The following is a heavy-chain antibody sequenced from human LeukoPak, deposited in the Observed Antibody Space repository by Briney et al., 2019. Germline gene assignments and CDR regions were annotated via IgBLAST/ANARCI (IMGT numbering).Heavy chain of an antibody. CDR2: MDPNSGNT. CDR3: ARVYSYYDFWSGSNWFDP. V-gene: IGHV1-8*01. D-gene: IGHD3-3*01. CDR1: GYTFTSYD. Sequence: ASVKVSCKASGYTFTSYDINRVRQATGQGLEWMGWMDPNSGNTGYAQKFQGRVTMTRNTSISTAYMELSSLRSEDTAVYYCARVYSYYDFWSGSNWFDPWGQGTLVTVSS. J-gene: IGHJ5*02.